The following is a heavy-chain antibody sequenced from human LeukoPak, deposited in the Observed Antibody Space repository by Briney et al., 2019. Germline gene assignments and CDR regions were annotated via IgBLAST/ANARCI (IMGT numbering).Heavy chain of an antibody. Sequence: GRSLRLSCAASGFTFSSYAMHWVRQAPGKGLEWVAVISYDGSNKYYADSVKGRFTISRDNSKNTLYLQMNSLRAGDTAVYYCARDMKQNPNWGQGTLVTVAS. V-gene: IGHV3-30-3*01. J-gene: IGHJ4*02. CDR1: GFTFSSYA. CDR3: ARDMKQNPN. D-gene: IGHD1-14*01. CDR2: ISYDGSNK.